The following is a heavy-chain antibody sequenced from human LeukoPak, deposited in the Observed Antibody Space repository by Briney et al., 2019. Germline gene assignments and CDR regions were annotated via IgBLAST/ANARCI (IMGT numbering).Heavy chain of an antibody. CDR2: ISSSSSYI. V-gene: IGHV3-21*01. CDR1: GFTFSSYS. Sequence: GGSLRLSCAASGFTFSSYSMNWVRQAPGKGLEWFSSISSSSSYIYYADSGKGRFTISRDNAKNSLYLQMNSLRAEDTAVYYCARDRWFGVTLYGMDVWGQGTTVTVSS. CDR3: ARDRWFGVTLYGMDV. J-gene: IGHJ6*02. D-gene: IGHD3-10*01.